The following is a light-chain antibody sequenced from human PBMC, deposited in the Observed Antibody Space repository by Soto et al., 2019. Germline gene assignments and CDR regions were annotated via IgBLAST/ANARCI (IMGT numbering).Light chain of an antibody. CDR2: GAS. V-gene: IGKV3-15*01. J-gene: IGKJ1*01. CDR1: HSVSSN. Sequence: EIVMTQSPATLSVSPGERATLSCRASHSVSSNLAWYQQKPGQAPRLLIYGASTRATGIPARFSGSGSGTEFPLTIISLQSEDFALYYCQQYHDWPPWTFGQGTKVEIK. CDR3: QQYHDWPPWT.